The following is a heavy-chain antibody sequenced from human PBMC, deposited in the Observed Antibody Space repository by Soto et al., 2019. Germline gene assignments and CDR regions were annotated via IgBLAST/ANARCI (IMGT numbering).Heavy chain of an antibody. D-gene: IGHD5-12*01. CDR1: GGSISSYY. CDR2: IYTSGST. CDR3: AREGGYDEIPYYYYGMDV. V-gene: IGHV4-4*07. J-gene: IGHJ6*02. Sequence: SETLSLTCTVSGGSISSYYWSWIRQPAGKGLEWIGRIYTSGSTNYNPSLKSRVTMSVDTSKNQFSLKLSSVTAADTAVYYCAREGGYDEIPYYYYGMDVWGQGTTVTVSS.